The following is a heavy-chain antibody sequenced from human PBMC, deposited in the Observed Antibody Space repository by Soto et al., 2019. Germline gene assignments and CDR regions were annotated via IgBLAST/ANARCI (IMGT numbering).Heavy chain of an antibody. CDR2: ISSSSSYI. J-gene: IGHJ3*02. Sequence: GGSLRLSCAASGFTFSSYSMNWVRQAPGKGLEWVSSISSSSSYIYYADSVKGRFTISRDNAKNSLYLQMNSLRAEDTAVYYCARDLQEYDFWSAGASFDIWGQGTMVTVSS. CDR1: GFTFSSYS. CDR3: ARDLQEYDFWSAGASFDI. D-gene: IGHD3-3*01. V-gene: IGHV3-21*01.